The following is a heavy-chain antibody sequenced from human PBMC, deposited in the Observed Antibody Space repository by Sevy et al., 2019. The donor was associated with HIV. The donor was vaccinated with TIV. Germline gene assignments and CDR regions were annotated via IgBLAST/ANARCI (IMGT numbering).Heavy chain of an antibody. CDR1: GYSFTSYW. CDR3: ARLPDYYDSSGYYDGQAFDI. V-gene: IGHV5-51*01. D-gene: IGHD3-22*01. J-gene: IGHJ3*02. CDR2: IYPGDSDT. Sequence: GESLKISCKGSGYSFTSYWIGWVRQMPGKGLEWMGIIYPGDSDTRYSPSFQGQVTISADKSIGTAYLQWSSLKASDTAMYYCARLPDYYDSSGYYDGQAFDIWGQGTMVTVSS.